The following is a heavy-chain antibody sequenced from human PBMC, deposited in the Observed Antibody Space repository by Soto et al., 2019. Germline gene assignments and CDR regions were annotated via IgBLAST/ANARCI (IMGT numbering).Heavy chain of an antibody. Sequence: GGSLRLSCVASGFTFDDYAMHWVRQAPGKGLEWVSSISTTSSYIYYADSVKGRFTISRDNAKNSLSLQMDSLRAEDAAVYYCASRSCTDGICSFDFWGQGTLVTVSS. CDR3: ASRSCTDGICSFDF. CDR1: GFTFDDYA. V-gene: IGHV3-21*01. CDR2: ISTTSSYI. D-gene: IGHD2-8*01. J-gene: IGHJ4*02.